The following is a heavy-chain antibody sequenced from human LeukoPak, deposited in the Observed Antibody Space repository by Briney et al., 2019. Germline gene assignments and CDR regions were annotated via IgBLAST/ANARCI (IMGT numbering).Heavy chain of an antibody. V-gene: IGHV3-23*01. J-gene: IGHJ4*02. CDR3: AKGRPGYSGYGYFDY. Sequence: GGSLSLSCAASGFTFSSYAMSWVRPAPGKGLEWVSAISGSGGSTYYADSVKGRFTISRDNSKNTLYLQMNSLRAEDTAVYYCAKGRPGYSGYGYFDYWGQGTLVTVSS. CDR1: GFTFSSYA. D-gene: IGHD5-12*01. CDR2: ISGSGGST.